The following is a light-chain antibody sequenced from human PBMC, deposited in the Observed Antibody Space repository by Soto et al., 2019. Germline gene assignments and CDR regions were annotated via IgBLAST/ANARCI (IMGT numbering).Light chain of an antibody. CDR3: QHYNNWTPIT. Sequence: EIVMTQSPVTLSLSPGERATLSCRASQSVSSNLAWYQQKPGQAPRLLIYGASTRATGIPARFRGSGSGTEFTLTISSLQSEDFAVYYCQHYNNWTPITFGQGTRLEIK. V-gene: IGKV3-15*01. J-gene: IGKJ5*01. CDR1: QSVSSN. CDR2: GAS.